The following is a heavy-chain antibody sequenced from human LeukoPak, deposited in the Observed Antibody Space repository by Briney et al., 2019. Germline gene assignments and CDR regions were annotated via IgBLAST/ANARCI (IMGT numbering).Heavy chain of an antibody. CDR2: IYYSGST. J-gene: IGHJ4*02. D-gene: IGHD5-18*01. V-gene: IGHV4-39*07. CDR3: ASLGDTAMAGIDY. CDR1: GGSISSSSYY. Sequence: SETLSLTCTVSGGSISSSSYYWGWIRQPPGKGLEWIGSIYYSGSTYYNPSLKSRVTISVDTSKNQFSLKLSSVTAADTAVYYCASLGDTAMAGIDYWGQGTLVTVSS.